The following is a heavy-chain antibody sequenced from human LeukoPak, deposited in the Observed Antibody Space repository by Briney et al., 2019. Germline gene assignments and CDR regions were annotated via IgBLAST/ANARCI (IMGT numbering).Heavy chain of an antibody. J-gene: IGHJ5*02. Sequence: PSETLSLTCAVSGGSISSGGYSWSWTRQPPGKGLEWIGYIYHSGSTYYNPSLKSRVTISVDRSKNQFSLKLSSVTAADTAVYYRARDGHGSGPHRVIDPWGRGTLVTVSS. CDR2: IYHSGST. CDR3: ARDGHGSGPHRVIDP. V-gene: IGHV4-30-2*01. CDR1: GGSISSGGYS. D-gene: IGHD3-3*01.